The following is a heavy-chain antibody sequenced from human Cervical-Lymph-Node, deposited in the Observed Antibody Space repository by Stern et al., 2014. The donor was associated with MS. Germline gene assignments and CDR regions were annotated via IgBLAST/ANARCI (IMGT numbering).Heavy chain of an antibody. D-gene: IGHD4-23*01. V-gene: IGHV1-58*01. J-gene: IGHJ3*02. CDR1: GVTFSRSS. Sequence: QLVQSGPEVKKPGTSVKVSCKASGVTFSRSSVQWVRQARGQRPEWIGWIVIGSVNTTYAQKFQERVTISRDMSTSATYMDLSGLTSENPAVYYCATSVAGPSILFDNWGQGTMVTVSS. CDR2: IVIGSVNT. CDR3: ATSVAGPSILFDN.